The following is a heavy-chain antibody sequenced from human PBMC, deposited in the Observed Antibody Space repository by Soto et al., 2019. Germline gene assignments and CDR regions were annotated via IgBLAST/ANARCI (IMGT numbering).Heavy chain of an antibody. D-gene: IGHD6-13*01. V-gene: IGHV4-34*01. J-gene: IGHJ4*02. Sequence: WIRQPPGKGLEWIGEINHSGSTNYNPSLKSRVTISVDTSKNQFSLKLSSVTAADTAVYYCAGSIAAETNWGQGTLVTVSS. CDR2: INHSGST. CDR3: AGSIAAETN.